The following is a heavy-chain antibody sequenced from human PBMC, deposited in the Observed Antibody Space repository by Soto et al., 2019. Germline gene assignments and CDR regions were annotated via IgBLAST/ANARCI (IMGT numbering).Heavy chain of an antibody. J-gene: IGHJ6*02. CDR1: GGSFSGYY. D-gene: IGHD4-17*01. V-gene: IGHV4-34*01. Sequence: SETLSLTCAVYGGSFSGYYWSWIRQPPGKGLEWIGEINHSGSTNYNPSLKSRVTISVDTSKNQFSLKLSSVTAADTAVYYCARDNRTMTTVTIVYYYYYGMDVWGQGTTVTVSS. CDR2: INHSGST. CDR3: ARDNRTMTTVTIVYYYYYGMDV.